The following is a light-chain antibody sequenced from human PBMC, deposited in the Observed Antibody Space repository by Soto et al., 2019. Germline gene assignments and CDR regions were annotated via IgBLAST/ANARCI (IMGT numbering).Light chain of an antibody. Sequence: EIALTQSPGTLSLSPGERATLSCRASQSIASSYLAWYQQKPGQPPRLLLYRTFNRATGIPDRFSGSGSGTDFTLTISRLEPADFAVYFCQQFSRPPRTFGGGNKLEI. CDR1: QSIASSY. J-gene: IGKJ4*01. CDR3: QQFSRPPRT. CDR2: RTF. V-gene: IGKV3-20*01.